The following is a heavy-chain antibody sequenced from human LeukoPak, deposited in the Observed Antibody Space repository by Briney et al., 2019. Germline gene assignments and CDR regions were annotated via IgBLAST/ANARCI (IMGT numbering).Heavy chain of an antibody. CDR3: ARGKVTTIWFDP. J-gene: IGHJ5*02. D-gene: IGHD2-21*02. CDR2: IYYSGST. V-gene: IGHV4-31*03. Sequence: SQTLSLTCTVSGGSISSGGYYWSWIRQHPGKGLEWIGYIYYSGSTYYNPSLKSRVTISVDTSKNQFSLKLSSVTAADTAVYYCARGKVTTIWFDPRGQGTLVTVSS. CDR1: GGSISSGGYY.